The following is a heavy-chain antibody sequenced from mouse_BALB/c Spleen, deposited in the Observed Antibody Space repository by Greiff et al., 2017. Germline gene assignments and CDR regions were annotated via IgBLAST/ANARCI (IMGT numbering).Heavy chain of an antibody. CDR2: ISYSGST. D-gene: IGHD1-2*01. CDR1: GYSITSDYA. J-gene: IGHJ3*01. V-gene: IGHV3-2*02. Sequence: EVQLQQSGPGLVKPSQSLSLTCTVTGYSITSDYAWNWIRQFPGNKLEWMGYISYSGSTSYNPSLKSRISITRDTSKNQFFLQLNSVTTEDTATYYCARNVIHYPFAYWGQGTLVTVSA. CDR3: ARNVIHYPFAY.